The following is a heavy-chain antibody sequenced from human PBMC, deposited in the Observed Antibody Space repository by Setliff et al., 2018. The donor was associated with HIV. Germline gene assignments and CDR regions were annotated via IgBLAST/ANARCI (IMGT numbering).Heavy chain of an antibody. CDR2: INHSGST. V-gene: IGHV4-34*01. J-gene: IGHJ4*02. Sequence: SETLSLTCAVFGESFSNYHWNWFRQPPGGGLEWIGEINHSGSTKYNPSLKSRVTILVDTSKNQLSLNVTSVTAADTAVYFCARHGGRSFDSWGQGTLVTVSS. CDR3: ARHGGRSFDS. CDR1: GESFSNYH. D-gene: IGHD2-15*01.